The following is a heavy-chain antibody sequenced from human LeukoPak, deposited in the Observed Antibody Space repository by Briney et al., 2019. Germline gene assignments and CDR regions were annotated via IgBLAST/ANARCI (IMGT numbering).Heavy chain of an antibody. V-gene: IGHV5-51*01. CDR1: GYSFTSYW. CDR2: IYPGDSDT. D-gene: IGHD6-19*01. Sequence: GESLKISCKGSGYSFTSYWIGWVRQMPGKGLEWMGIIYPGDSDTRYSPSFQGQVTISAAKSISTAYLQWSSLKASDTAMYYCARQRVHSSGWYDAFDIWGQGTMVTVSS. CDR3: ARQRVHSSGWYDAFDI. J-gene: IGHJ3*02.